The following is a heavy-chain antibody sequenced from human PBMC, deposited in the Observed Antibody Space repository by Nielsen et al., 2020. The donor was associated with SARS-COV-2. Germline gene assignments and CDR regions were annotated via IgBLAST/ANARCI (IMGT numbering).Heavy chain of an antibody. CDR2: ISAYNGNT. J-gene: IGHJ6*02. CDR1: GYTFTSYG. CDR3: ASPQTMTTVIYYYGMDV. V-gene: IGHV1-18*01. Sequence: ASVKVSCKASGYTFTSYGISWVRQAPGQGLEWMGWISAYNGNTNYAQKLQGRVTMTTDTSTSTAYMELRSLRSDDTAVYYCASPQTMTTVIYYYGMDVWGQGTTVTVSS. D-gene: IGHD4-11*01.